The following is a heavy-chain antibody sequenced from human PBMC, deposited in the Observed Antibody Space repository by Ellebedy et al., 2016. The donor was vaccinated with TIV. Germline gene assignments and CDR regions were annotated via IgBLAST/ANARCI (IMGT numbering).Heavy chain of an antibody. CDR1: GFAFSTYA. CDR3: ARANFYDSSGYFY. J-gene: IGHJ4*02. CDR2: ISYDESIK. V-gene: IGHV3-30*04. Sequence: GESLKISCAASGFAFSTYAMHWVRQAPGTGLEWVAVISYDESIKEYGDSVKGRFTISRDNSKNTLFLHMNSLRAEDTAVYYCARANFYDSSGYFYWGQGTLVTVSS. D-gene: IGHD3-22*01.